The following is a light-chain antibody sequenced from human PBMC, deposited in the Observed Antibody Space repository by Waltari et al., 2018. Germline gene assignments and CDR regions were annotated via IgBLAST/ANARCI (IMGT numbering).Light chain of an antibody. CDR1: QSISSW. Sequence: DIQMTQSPSTLSASVGDRVTITCRTSQSISSWLAWYQQKPGKAPKLLIYKASSLESGVPSRFSGSGSGTEFTLTISSLQPDDFATYYCQQYNSYPYSFGQGTKLEIK. CDR3: QQYNSYPYS. V-gene: IGKV1-5*03. CDR2: KAS. J-gene: IGKJ2*03.